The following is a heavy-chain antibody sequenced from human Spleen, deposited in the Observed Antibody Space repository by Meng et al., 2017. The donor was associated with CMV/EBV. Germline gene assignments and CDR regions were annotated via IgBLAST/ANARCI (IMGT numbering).Heavy chain of an antibody. Sequence: GGSLRLSCTASGFTFGDYAMSWVRQAPGKGLEWVSSISSSSSYIYYADSVKGRFTISRDNAKNLLYLQMNSLRAEDTAVYYCARGNSYAHIFDYWGQGTLVTVSS. CDR3: ARGNSYAHIFDY. V-gene: IGHV3-21*01. CDR2: ISSSSSYI. D-gene: IGHD5-18*01. CDR1: GFTFGDYA. J-gene: IGHJ4*02.